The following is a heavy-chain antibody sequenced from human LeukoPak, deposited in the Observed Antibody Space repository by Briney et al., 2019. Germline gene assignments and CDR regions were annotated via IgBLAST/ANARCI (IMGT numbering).Heavy chain of an antibody. CDR2: IIPILGIA. V-gene: IGHV1-69*04. CDR3: ARVSSRITIFGVAPRRYYGMDV. D-gene: IGHD3-3*01. Sequence: SVKVSCKASGGTFSSYAISWVRQAPGQGLEWMGRIIPILGIANYAQKFQGRVTITADKSTSTAYMELSSLRSEDTAVYYCARVSSRITIFGVAPRRYYGMDVWGQGTTVTVSS. J-gene: IGHJ6*02. CDR1: GGTFSSYA.